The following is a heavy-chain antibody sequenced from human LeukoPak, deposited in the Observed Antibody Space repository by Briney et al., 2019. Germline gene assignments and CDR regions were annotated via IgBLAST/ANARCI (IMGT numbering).Heavy chain of an antibody. CDR2: IYYSGST. CDR1: GGSISDAAYY. CDR3: ARHQRLFTRDY. Sequence: SETLSFTCTVSGGSISDAAYYWSWIRQYPGEGLEWIGYIYYSGSTSYNPSLKSRVTISVDTSKKQFSLKLSSVTAADTAVYYCARHQRLFTRDYWGQGTLVTVSS. J-gene: IGHJ4*02. V-gene: IGHV4-31*03. D-gene: IGHD3-22*01.